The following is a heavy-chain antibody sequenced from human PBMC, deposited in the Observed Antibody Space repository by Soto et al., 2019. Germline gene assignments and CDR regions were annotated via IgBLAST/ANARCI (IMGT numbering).Heavy chain of an antibody. CDR1: GYTFTSYD. J-gene: IGHJ6*02. D-gene: IGHD2-2*01. V-gene: IGHV1-8*01. CDR3: AREGRCSSTSCYGSYGMDV. Sequence: ASVKVSCKASGYTFTSYDINWVRQATGQGLEWMGWMNPNSGNTGYAQKFQGRVTMTRNTSISTAYMELSSLRSEDMAVYHCAREGRCSSTSCYGSYGMDVWGQGTTVTVSS. CDR2: MNPNSGNT.